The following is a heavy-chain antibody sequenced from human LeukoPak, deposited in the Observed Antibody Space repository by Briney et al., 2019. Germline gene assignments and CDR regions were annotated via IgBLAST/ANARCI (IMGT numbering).Heavy chain of an antibody. CDR1: GFIFDDYA. V-gene: IGHV3-9*01. D-gene: IGHD1-1*01. CDR3: AKDTLNDGLGPFDY. Sequence: PGGSLRLSCAASGFIFDDYAMHWVRQAPGKGLEWVSGISWNSGSIGYADSVKGRFTISRDNAKNSLYLQMNSLRAEDTALYYCAKDTLNDGLGPFDYWGQGTLVTVSS. CDR2: ISWNSGSI. J-gene: IGHJ4*02.